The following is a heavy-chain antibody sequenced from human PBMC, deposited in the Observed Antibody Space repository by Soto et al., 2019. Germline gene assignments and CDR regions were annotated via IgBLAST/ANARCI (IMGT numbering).Heavy chain of an antibody. CDR2: IFWDDDK. J-gene: IGHJ6*02. Sequence: QITLKESGPTLVKPTQTLTLTCTFSGFSLSTSGVGVGWIRQPPGKALEWLALIFWDDDKRYSPSLKSRLTIPKDTSKHQVVLTMTTMDPVDAATYYCTHHGYYSYGMDVWGQGTTVTVSS. CDR1: GFSLSTSGVG. CDR3: THHGYYSYGMDV. V-gene: IGHV2-5*02.